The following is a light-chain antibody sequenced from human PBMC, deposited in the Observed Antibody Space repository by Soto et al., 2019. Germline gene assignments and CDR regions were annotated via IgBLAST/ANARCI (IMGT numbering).Light chain of an antibody. CDR1: QSVASSH. J-gene: IGKJ3*01. CDR3: QQYDSAPFT. V-gene: IGKV3-20*01. CDR2: DAS. Sequence: EIVLTQSPGTLSLSPGDRATLSCRASQSVASSHLAWYQQKPGQTPRLLIYDASSRATGITYRISGSRSGTDFTLTISRLEPEDFAAYYCQQYDSAPFTFGPGTKVDIK.